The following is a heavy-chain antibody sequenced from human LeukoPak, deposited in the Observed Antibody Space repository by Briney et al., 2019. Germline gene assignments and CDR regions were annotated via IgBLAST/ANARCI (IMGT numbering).Heavy chain of an antibody. D-gene: IGHD3-10*01. Sequence: PGGSLRLSCAASGFNFSTYSMNWVRQVPGKGLEWVSSISGSSSYIYYADSVKGRFTISRDNAKNSLYLQMNSLRAEDTAVYYCARDLGGSGSYYQRFDYWGQGTLVTVSS. V-gene: IGHV3-21*01. CDR3: ARDLGGSGSYYQRFDY. CDR1: GFNFSTYS. CDR2: ISGSSSYI. J-gene: IGHJ4*02.